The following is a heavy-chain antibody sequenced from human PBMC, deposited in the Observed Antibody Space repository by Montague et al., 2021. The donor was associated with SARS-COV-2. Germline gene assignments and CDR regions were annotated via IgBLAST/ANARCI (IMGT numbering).Heavy chain of an antibody. D-gene: IGHD6-19*01. CDR1: GFSLDSRGVG. Sequence: PALVKPTQTLTLTCTFSGFSLDSRGVGVGWIRQPPGKALECLALIYWNDDKRYSPSLKTRLTVTKDTSKNQVVLTMTNMDPVDTATYFCAHKNSGWPIEFAYWGQGALDTVSS. J-gene: IGHJ4*02. CDR2: IYWNDDK. V-gene: IGHV2-5*01. CDR3: AHKNSGWPIEFAY.